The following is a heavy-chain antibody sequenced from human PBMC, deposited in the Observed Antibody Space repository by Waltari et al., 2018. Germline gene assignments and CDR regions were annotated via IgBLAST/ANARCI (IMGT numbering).Heavy chain of an antibody. V-gene: IGHV3-7*01. Sequence: EVQLVESGGGLVQPGGSLRLSCAASGFTFSSYWRSWVRQAPGKGLEWVANIKQDGSEKYYVDSVKGRFTISRDNAKNSLYLQMNSLRAEDTAVYYCARVSTSANDYWGQGTLVTVSS. D-gene: IGHD6-25*01. CDR3: ARVSTSANDY. CDR1: GFTFSSYW. CDR2: IKQDGSEK. J-gene: IGHJ4*02.